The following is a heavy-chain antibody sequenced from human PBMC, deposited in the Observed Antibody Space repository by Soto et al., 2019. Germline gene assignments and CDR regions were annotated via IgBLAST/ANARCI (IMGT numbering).Heavy chain of an antibody. D-gene: IGHD6-19*01. V-gene: IGHV3-23*01. CDR2: ISGSGGST. Sequence: PGGGLRLSCTDSGFPSNRYAMGWVRQAPGKGLEWVSAISGSGGSTYYADSVKGRFTISRDNSKNTLYLQMNSLRAEDTAVYYCAKVVAVAGPDYWGQGTLVTVSS. CDR1: GFPSNRYA. J-gene: IGHJ4*02. CDR3: AKVVAVAGPDY.